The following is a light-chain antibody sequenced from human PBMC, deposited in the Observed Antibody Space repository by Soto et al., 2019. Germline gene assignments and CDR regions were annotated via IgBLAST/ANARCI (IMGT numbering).Light chain of an antibody. J-gene: IGLJ2*01. CDR1: SSNLGAGYD. CDR3: QAYDSSLSGSRV. V-gene: IGLV1-40*01. CDR2: GNS. Sequence: QSVLTQPPLVSGAPGQRVTISCTGSSSNLGAGYDVHWYQQLTGTAPKLLIYGNSNRPSGVPDRFSGSKSGTSAYLSITGFKAENEADYYCQAYDSSLSGSRVFGGGTKLTVL.